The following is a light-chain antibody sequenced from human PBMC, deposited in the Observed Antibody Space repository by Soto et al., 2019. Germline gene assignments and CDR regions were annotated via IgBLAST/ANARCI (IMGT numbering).Light chain of an antibody. J-gene: IGLJ2*01. V-gene: IGLV2-23*01. CDR1: SSDVGNYNL. CDR2: EGS. CDR3: CSYAGSVV. Sequence: QSALTQPASVSGSPGQLITISCTGTSSDVGNYNLVSGYQQHPGKAPKLMIYEGSKRPSGVSNRFSGSKSDNTASLTISGLQAEDEADYYCCSYAGSVVFGGGTKVTVL.